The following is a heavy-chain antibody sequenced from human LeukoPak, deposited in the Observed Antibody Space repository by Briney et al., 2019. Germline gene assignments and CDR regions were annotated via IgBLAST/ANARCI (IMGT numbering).Heavy chain of an antibody. CDR1: GFTFSSYS. V-gene: IGHV3-21*01. J-gene: IGHJ4*02. D-gene: IGHD5-18*01. Sequence: GGSLRLSCAASGFTFSSYSMNWVRQAPGKGLEWVSSISSSSSYIYYADSVKGRFTISRDNAKNSLYLQMNSLRAEDTAVYYCAREPIYSYGYMDYWGQGTLVTVSS. CDR2: ISSSSSYI. CDR3: AREPIYSYGYMDY.